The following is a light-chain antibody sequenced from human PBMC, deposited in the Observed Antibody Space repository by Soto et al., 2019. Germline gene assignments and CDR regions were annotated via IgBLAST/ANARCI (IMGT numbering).Light chain of an antibody. V-gene: IGKV3-15*01. J-gene: IGKJ5*01. CDR3: QQYNNWPIT. Sequence: EIVMTQSPASLSVSPGERATLSCRAIHNVSINLALYQQKPGQAPRFLIYGASTRATGIPARFSGSGSGTEFTLTISSLQSEDFAVYYCQQYNNWPITFGQGTRLEIK. CDR1: HNVSIN. CDR2: GAS.